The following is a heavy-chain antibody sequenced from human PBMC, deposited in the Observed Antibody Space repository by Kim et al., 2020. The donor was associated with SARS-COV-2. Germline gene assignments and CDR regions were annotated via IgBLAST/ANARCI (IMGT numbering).Heavy chain of an antibody. V-gene: IGHV4-4*02. J-gene: IGHJ6*02. D-gene: IGHD1-26*01. CDR2: IYHSGST. CDR3: ATVGAEFYYYYGMDV. CDR1: GGSISSSNW. Sequence: SETLSLTCAVSGGSISSSNWWSWVRQPPGKGLEWIGEIYHSGSTNYNPSLKSRVTISVDKSKNQFSLKLSSVTAADTAVYYCATVGAEFYYYYGMDVWGQGTTVTVSS.